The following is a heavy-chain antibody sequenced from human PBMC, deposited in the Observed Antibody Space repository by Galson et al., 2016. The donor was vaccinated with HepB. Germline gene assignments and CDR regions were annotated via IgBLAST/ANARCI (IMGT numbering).Heavy chain of an antibody. Sequence: SLRLSCAASGFTFDDFPMHWVRQRPGTGLEWVSLISWDGSLTYYADSVKGRFTISRDNSKNSLYLEMNSLRHEDTALYYCGKDRRTSGWFWADYWGQGTLVTVSS. D-gene: IGHD6-19*01. CDR3: GKDRRTSGWFWADY. V-gene: IGHV3-43*01. CDR1: GFTFDDFP. J-gene: IGHJ4*02. CDR2: ISWDGSLT.